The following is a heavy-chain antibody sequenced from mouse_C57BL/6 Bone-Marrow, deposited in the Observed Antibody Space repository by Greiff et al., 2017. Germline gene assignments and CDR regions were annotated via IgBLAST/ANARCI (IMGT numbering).Heavy chain of an antibody. V-gene: IGHV1-80*01. CDR3: ARGDYYGSSYRFAY. D-gene: IGHD1-1*01. CDR2: IYPGDGDT. J-gene: IGHJ3*01. Sequence: QVQLQQSGAELVKPGASVKISCKASGYAFSSYWMNWVKQRPGKGLEWIGQIYPGDGDTNYNGKFKGKATLTADKSSSTAYMQLSSLTSEDSAVYFCARGDYYGSSYRFAYWGQGTLVTVSA. CDR1: GYAFSSYW.